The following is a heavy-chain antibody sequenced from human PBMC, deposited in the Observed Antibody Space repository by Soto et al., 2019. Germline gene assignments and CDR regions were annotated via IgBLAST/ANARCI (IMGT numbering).Heavy chain of an antibody. J-gene: IGHJ6*02. V-gene: IGHV1-69*01. CDR2: IIPIFGTA. D-gene: IGHD4-17*01. Sequence: QVQLVQSGAEVKKPGSSVKVSCKASGGTFSSYAISWVRQAPGQGLEWMGGIIPIFGTANYAQKFQGRVTITADESTSTAYMELSGLRSEDTAVYYCARTTYGDYGRPGFYYYGMDVWGQGTTVTVSS. CDR3: ARTTYGDYGRPGFYYYGMDV. CDR1: GGTFSSYA.